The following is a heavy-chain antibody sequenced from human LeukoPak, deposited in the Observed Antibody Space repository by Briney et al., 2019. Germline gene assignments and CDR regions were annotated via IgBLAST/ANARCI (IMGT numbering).Heavy chain of an antibody. J-gene: IGHJ4*02. CDR3: ARERGRGRDSPWFDY. CDR2: IYSDGST. V-gene: IGHV3-53*01. CDR1: DFTVSNNY. D-gene: IGHD1-26*01. Sequence: GGSLRLSCAASDFTVSNNYMNWVRQAPGKGLEWASVIYSDGSTYYADSVKGRFTISRDNSKNTLDLQMTGLRAEDTAVYYCARERGRGRDSPWFDYWGQGTLVTVSS.